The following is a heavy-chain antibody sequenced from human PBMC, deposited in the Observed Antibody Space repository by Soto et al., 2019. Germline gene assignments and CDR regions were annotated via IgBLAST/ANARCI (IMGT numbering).Heavy chain of an antibody. J-gene: IGHJ6*01. V-gene: IGHV1-69*13. D-gene: IGHD2-2*01. CDR3: ASELEGSPPAGSYHYYSSMDV. CDR1: GGTFSSYA. CDR2: IIPIFGTA. Sequence: SVKVSCKASGGTFSSYAISWVRQAPGQGLEWMGGIIPIFGTANYAQKFQGRVTITADESTSTAYMELSSLRSEDTAVYYCASELEGSPPAGSYHYYSSMDVWGQGTTVTVSS.